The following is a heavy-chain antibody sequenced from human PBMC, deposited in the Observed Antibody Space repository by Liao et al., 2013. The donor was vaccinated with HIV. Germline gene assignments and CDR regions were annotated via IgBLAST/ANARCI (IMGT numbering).Heavy chain of an antibody. CDR2: IYTSGST. V-gene: IGHV4-61*02. D-gene: IGHD6-19*01. CDR3: ARRGSSGWDYFDY. CDR1: GGSISSGSYY. J-gene: IGHJ4*01. Sequence: QVQLQESGPGLVKPSQTLSLTCTVSGGSISSGSYYWSWIRQPAGKGLEWIGRIYTSGSTNYNPSLKSRVTMSVDTSKNQFSLKLSSVTAADTAVYYCARRGSSGWDYFDYWG.